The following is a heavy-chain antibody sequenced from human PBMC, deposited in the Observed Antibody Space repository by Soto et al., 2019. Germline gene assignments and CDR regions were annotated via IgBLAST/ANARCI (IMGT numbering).Heavy chain of an antibody. D-gene: IGHD3-22*01. V-gene: IGHV4-61*01. J-gene: IGHJ2*01. CDR3: VRVPIGVVIPWYFDL. Sequence: QVQLQESGPGLVKPSETLSLTCTVSGGSVSSGSYYWSWIRQPPGKGLEWIGYIYYSGSTNYNPSPKGRVPISVDTSKNQFSLKLGSVTAADTAVYYCVRVPIGVVIPWYFDLWGRGTLVTVSS. CDR2: IYYSGST. CDR1: GGSVSSGSYY.